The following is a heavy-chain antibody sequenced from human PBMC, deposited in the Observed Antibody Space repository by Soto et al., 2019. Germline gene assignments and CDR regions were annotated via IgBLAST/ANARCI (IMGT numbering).Heavy chain of an antibody. Sequence: EVQLLESGGGLVQPGGSLRLSCAASGFSVYSYAMSWVRQAPGKGLEGVSVISGSAGSTYYAEYVEGRFTISRDNSKDTPYLQMNSLRADDTALYYCAKIGLGILDYWGQGTLVTVSS. J-gene: IGHJ4*02. V-gene: IGHV3-23*01. D-gene: IGHD6-19*01. CDR3: AKIGLGILDY. CDR1: GFSVYSYA. CDR2: ISGSAGST.